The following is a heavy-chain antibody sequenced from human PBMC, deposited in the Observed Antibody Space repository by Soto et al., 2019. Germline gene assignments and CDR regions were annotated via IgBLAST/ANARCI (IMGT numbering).Heavy chain of an antibody. CDR2: IGTAGDP. V-gene: IGHV3-13*05. Sequence: GGSLRLSCAASGFTFSSYDMHWVRQATGKGLEWVSAIGTAGDPYYPGSVKGRFTISRENAKNSLYLQMNSLRAGDTAVYYCARSRSGSYYFDYWGQGTLVTVSS. D-gene: IGHD1-26*01. J-gene: IGHJ4*02. CDR1: GFTFSSYD. CDR3: ARSRSGSYYFDY.